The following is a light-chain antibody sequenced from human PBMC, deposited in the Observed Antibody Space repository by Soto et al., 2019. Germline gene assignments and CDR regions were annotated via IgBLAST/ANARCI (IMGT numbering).Light chain of an antibody. Sequence: EIQMTQSHSTLSGSVETRFTIPCRASQTVSSWLAWYQQKPGKAPKLLIYKASTLKSGVPSRFSGSGSGTEFTLTISSLQPDDFATYYCQHYNSYSEAFGQGTKVDIK. CDR2: KAS. V-gene: IGKV1-5*03. J-gene: IGKJ1*01. CDR3: QHYNSYSEA. CDR1: QTVSSW.